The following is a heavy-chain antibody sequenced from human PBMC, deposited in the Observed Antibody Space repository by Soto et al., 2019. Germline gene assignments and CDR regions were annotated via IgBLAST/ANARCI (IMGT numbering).Heavy chain of an antibody. V-gene: IGHV5-51*01. D-gene: IGHD4-17*01. CDR2: IFPGDSET. Sequence: PGESLKISCKAYGYIFAHYWIGWVRQTPGKGLEWMGIIFPGDSETRYSPSFHGQVTISVDKSDNTASLQWSALQASDTGLYYCARHNIPMTTVTKGGAFDIWGQGTMVTVSS. J-gene: IGHJ3*02. CDR3: ARHNIPMTTVTKGGAFDI. CDR1: GYIFAHYW.